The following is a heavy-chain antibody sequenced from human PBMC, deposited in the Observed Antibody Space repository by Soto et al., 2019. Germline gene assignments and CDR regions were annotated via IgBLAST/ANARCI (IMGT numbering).Heavy chain of an antibody. CDR1: GFTFSNYG. CDR2: ISNDGNDK. J-gene: IGHJ2*01. D-gene: IGHD4-17*01. Sequence: QVQLAESGGGAVQPGRSLRLSCAASGFTFSNYGMLWVRQAPGEGLQWVTAISNDGNDKKYADSVKGRFTISRDNSKNTLYLEMNGLRTEDTAVYYCSRVPGYGGLHWYFDLWGRGILVTVSS. CDR3: SRVPGYGGLHWYFDL. V-gene: IGHV3-30-3*01.